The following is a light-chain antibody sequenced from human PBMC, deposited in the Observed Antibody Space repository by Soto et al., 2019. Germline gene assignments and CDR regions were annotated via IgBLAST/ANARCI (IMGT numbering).Light chain of an antibody. V-gene: IGKV1-5*01. Sequence: DIHMTQSPSTLSASVLDRVTITCRASQSISSWLAWYQEKPGRAPKLLIYDASTLESGVPSRFSGSGSGTEFTLTISSLQPDDFATYYCQQYSSHDLLTFGGGTKVDIK. J-gene: IGKJ4*01. CDR3: QQYSSHDLLT. CDR1: QSISSW. CDR2: DAS.